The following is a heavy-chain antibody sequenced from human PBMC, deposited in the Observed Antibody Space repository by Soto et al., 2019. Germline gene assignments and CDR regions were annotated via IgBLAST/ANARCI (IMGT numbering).Heavy chain of an antibody. Sequence: NPLGTLSLTCTVSGGSISSGGYYWSLIRQHPGKGLEWIGYIYYSGSTYYNPSLKSRVTISVDTSKNQFSLKLSSVTAADTAVYYCARQGGHIAAAGTFYYYYGMDVWGQGTTVTVSS. V-gene: IGHV4-31*03. CDR3: ARQGGHIAAAGTFYYYYGMDV. D-gene: IGHD6-13*01. CDR1: GGSISSGGYY. J-gene: IGHJ6*02. CDR2: IYYSGST.